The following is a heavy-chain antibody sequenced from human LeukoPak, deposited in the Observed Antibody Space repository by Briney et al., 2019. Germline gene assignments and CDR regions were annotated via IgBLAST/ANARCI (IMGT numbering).Heavy chain of an antibody. Sequence: GGSLRLSCAASGFTFSSYSMNWVRQAPGKGLEWVSSISSSSSYIYYADSVKGRFTISRDNSKNTLYLQMNSLRAEDTAVYYCARDYYDILTGYYKGFDYWGQGTLVTVSS. CDR2: ISSSSSYI. D-gene: IGHD3-9*01. J-gene: IGHJ4*02. CDR1: GFTFSSYS. CDR3: ARDYYDILTGYYKGFDY. V-gene: IGHV3-21*01.